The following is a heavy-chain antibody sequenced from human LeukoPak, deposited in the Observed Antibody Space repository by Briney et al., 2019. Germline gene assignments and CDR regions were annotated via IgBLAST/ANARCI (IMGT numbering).Heavy chain of an antibody. CDR3: ARDQTIVVVPAAMPGTYGMDV. CDR1: GVSFSGYY. Sequence: SETLSLTCAVYGVSFSGYYWSWIRQPPGKGLEWMGEINHSGSTNYNPSLKSRVTISVDTSKNQFSLKLSSVTAADTAVYYYARDQTIVVVPAAMPGTYGMDVWGKGTTVTVSS. CDR2: INHSGST. D-gene: IGHD2-2*01. J-gene: IGHJ6*04. V-gene: IGHV4-34*01.